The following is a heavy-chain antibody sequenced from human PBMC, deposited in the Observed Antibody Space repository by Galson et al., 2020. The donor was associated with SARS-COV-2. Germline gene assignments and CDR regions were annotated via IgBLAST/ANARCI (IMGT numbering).Heavy chain of an antibody. J-gene: IGHJ6*01. CDR1: GFSFSSFA. Sequence: EGSLRLSCSASGFSFSSFAMNWVRQAPGRGLEWISYISTGSTSIYYVDSVKGRFTISRDDAKNSLYLQMNRLRDEDTGLYYCARASPGLDVWGRGTTVAVTS. CDR2: ISTGSTSI. CDR3: ARASPGLDV. V-gene: IGHV3-48*02.